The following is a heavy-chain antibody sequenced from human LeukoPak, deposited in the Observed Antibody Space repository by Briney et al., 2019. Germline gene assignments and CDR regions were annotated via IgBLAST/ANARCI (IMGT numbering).Heavy chain of an antibody. CDR1: GGTFSSYA. CDR2: IIPILGIA. J-gene: IGHJ4*02. V-gene: IGHV1-69*04. D-gene: IGHD2-2*01. Sequence: GASVKVSCKASGGTFSSYAISWVRQAPGQGLEWMGRIIPILGIANYAQKVQGRVTMTTDTSTSTAYMELRNLRSDDTAVYYCARVKSFAKYQLPWDYWGQGTLVTVSS. CDR3: ARVKSFAKYQLPWDY.